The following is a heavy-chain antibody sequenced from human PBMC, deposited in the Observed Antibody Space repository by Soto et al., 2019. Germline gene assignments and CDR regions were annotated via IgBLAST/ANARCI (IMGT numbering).Heavy chain of an antibody. Sequence: GGSLRLSCATSRFKFDDYSMHWVRQTPGKGLEWVCLISWAGRRTNYADSVRGRFTISRDSSKNSLYLQMNILRSEDTALYYCTTAHYGAYPNWCDSWGRG. CDR2: ISWAGRRT. CDR1: RFKFDDYS. D-gene: IGHD4-17*01. V-gene: IGHV3-43*01. CDR3: TTAHYGAYPNWCDS. J-gene: IGHJ5*01.